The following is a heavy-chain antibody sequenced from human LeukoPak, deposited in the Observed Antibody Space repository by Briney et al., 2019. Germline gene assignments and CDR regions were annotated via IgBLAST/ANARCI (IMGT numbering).Heavy chain of an antibody. V-gene: IGHV4-38-2*02. J-gene: IGHJ4*02. D-gene: IGHD3-22*01. CDR2: IFHSGST. CDR1: SGSISRYY. CDR3: ARDPGYYDTSGYPAYFDY. Sequence: PSETLSLTCTISSGSISRYYWSWIRQPPGKGLEWIGTIFHSGSTYYNPSLKSRVTLSVDTSKNQFSLKLSSVTAADTAVYYCARDPGYYDTSGYPAYFDYWGQGALVTVSS.